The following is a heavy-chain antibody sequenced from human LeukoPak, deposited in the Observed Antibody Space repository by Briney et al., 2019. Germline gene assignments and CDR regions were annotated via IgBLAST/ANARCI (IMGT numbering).Heavy chain of an antibody. D-gene: IGHD5-18*01. CDR1: GYSFTSYW. Sequence: GESLKISCKGSGYSFTSYWIGWVRQMPGTGLEWLGIIYPGDSGTSYSPSLQGQVTISADKSISTAYLQWSSLKASDTAMYYCARVDTAMVYYFDYWGQGTLVTVSS. J-gene: IGHJ4*02. CDR3: ARVDTAMVYYFDY. CDR2: IYPGDSGT. V-gene: IGHV5-51*01.